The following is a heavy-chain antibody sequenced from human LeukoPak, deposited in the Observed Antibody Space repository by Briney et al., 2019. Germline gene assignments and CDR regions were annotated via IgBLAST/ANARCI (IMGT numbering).Heavy chain of an antibody. D-gene: IGHD2/OR15-2a*01. CDR3: ARISLGAFDI. CDR1: GFTVSSNY. J-gene: IGHJ3*02. CDR2: IYSGGGT. Sequence: GGSLRLSCAASGFTVSSNYMSWVRQAPGKGPEWVSVIYSGGGTYYTDSVKGRFTISRDNSKNTLYLQMNSLRAVDTAVYYCARISLGAFDIWGQGTMVTVSS. V-gene: IGHV3-53*01.